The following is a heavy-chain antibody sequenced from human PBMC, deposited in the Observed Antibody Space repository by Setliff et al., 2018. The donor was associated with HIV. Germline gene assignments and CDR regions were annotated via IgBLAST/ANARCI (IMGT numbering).Heavy chain of an antibody. Sequence: GGSLRLSCTTSGFTFGDYAMSWVRQAPGKGLEWVGFIRSKPYGETTHYASSVKGRFTISRDNSKSIAYLQMNSLKTEDTAVYYCTRPLVGATRGFDDWGQGTLVTVSS. V-gene: IGHV3-49*04. CDR1: GFTFGDYA. CDR3: TRPLVGATRGFDD. D-gene: IGHD1-26*01. J-gene: IGHJ4*02. CDR2: IRSKPYGETT.